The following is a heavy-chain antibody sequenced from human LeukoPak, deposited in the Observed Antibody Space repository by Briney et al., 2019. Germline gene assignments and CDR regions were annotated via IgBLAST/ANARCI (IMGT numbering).Heavy chain of an antibody. CDR3: ARESGRYYFDY. CDR2: INPNSGGT. D-gene: IGHD1-26*01. CDR1: GYTFTDYN. J-gene: IGHJ4*02. V-gene: IGHV1-2*06. Sequence: ASVKVSCKASGYTFTDYNMHWVRQAPGQGLEWMGRINPNSGGTNYAQKFQGRVTMTRDTSISTAYMELSRLRSDDTAVYHCARESGRYYFDYWGQGTLVTVSS.